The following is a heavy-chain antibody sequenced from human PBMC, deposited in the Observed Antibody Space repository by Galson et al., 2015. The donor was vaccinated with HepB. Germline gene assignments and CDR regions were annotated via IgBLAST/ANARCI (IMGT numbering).Heavy chain of an antibody. Sequence: SVKVSCKASGYTFSNYAINWVRQARGQGLEWMGGINTNTGNPTYARGFRGRFVFSLDTSVSTAYLQISSLQAEDNAVYYCARNRGSGSHFFDSWGQGSLVTVSS. CDR2: INTNTGNP. CDR3: ARNRGSGSHFFDS. D-gene: IGHD2-15*01. J-gene: IGHJ4*02. V-gene: IGHV7-4-1*02. CDR1: GYTFSNYA.